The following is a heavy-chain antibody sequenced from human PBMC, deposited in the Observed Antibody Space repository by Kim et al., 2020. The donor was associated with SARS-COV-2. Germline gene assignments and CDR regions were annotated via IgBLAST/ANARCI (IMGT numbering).Heavy chain of an antibody. V-gene: IGHV4-39*01. D-gene: IGHD2-21*02. CDR2: IYYSGST. CDR3: ARSTIVVVTADYYFDY. Sequence: SETLSLTCTVSGGSISSSSYYWGWIRQPPGKGLEWIGSIYYSGSTYYNPSLKSRVTISVDTSKNQFSLKLSSVTAADTAVYYCARSTIVVVTADYYFDYWGQGTLVTVSS. CDR1: GGSISSSSYY. J-gene: IGHJ4*02.